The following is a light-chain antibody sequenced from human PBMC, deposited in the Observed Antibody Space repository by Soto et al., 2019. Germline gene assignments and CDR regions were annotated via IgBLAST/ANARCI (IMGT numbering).Light chain of an antibody. CDR2: GPS. CDR1: QSVSSTY. CDR3: QQYGSSPWT. J-gene: IGKJ1*01. Sequence: EIVLTQSPGTLSLSPGERATLSCRASQSVSSTYLAWYQQKPGQAPRLIMYGPSSRATGIPDRFSGSGSGTDFTLSISRLEPEDSAVYYCQQYGSSPWTFGQGTKVEIK. V-gene: IGKV3-20*01.